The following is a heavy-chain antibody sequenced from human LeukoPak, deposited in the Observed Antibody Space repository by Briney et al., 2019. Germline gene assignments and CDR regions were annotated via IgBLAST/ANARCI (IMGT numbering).Heavy chain of an antibody. Sequence: GGSLRLSCAASGFTFSSYEMNWVRQAPGKGLEWVSYISSSGSTIYYADSVKGRFTISRDNAKNSLYLQMNSLRAEDTAVYYCAGGLAAAHYYYYMDVWGKGTMVTVS. CDR1: GFTFSSYE. CDR2: ISSSGSTI. CDR3: AGGLAAAHYYYYMDV. D-gene: IGHD6-13*01. J-gene: IGHJ6*03. V-gene: IGHV3-48*03.